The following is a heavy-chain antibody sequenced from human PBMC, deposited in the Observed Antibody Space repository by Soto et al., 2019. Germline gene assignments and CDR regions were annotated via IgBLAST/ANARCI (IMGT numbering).Heavy chain of an antibody. V-gene: IGHV3-53*01. CDR1: GITVSSNY. CDR2: IYSGGNT. D-gene: IGHD6-13*01. Sequence: PGGSLRLSCAASGITVSSNYMSWVRQAPGKGLEWVSVIYSGGNTYYADSVKGRFTFSRDNSRNTLYLQMNSLRAEDTAVYYCARGPAATAYYYYGMGVWGQGTTVTVSS. J-gene: IGHJ6*02. CDR3: ARGPAATAYYYYGMGV.